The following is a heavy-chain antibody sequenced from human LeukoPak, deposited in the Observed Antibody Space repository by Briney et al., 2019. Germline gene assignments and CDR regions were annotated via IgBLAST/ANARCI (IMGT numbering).Heavy chain of an antibody. D-gene: IGHD6-19*01. Sequence: ASVKVACKASGYTFTAYYMHWVRHAPGQGIEWKGWINPNSGGTNYAQKFQGRVTMTRDTSISTAYMELSRLRSDDTAVYYCARGGYGSGWYGWFDPWGQGTLVTVSS. CDR3: ARGGYGSGWYGWFDP. CDR1: GYTFTAYY. J-gene: IGHJ5*02. CDR2: INPNSGGT. V-gene: IGHV1-2*02.